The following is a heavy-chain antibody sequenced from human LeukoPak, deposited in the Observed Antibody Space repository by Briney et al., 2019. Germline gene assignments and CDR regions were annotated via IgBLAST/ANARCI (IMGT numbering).Heavy chain of an antibody. CDR2: IYTSGST. CDR1: GGSISSGSYY. CDR3: ARGLNYDFWSGYHYPYYYYYMDV. D-gene: IGHD3-3*01. V-gene: IGHV4-61*02. Sequence: SQTLSLTCTVSGGSISSGSYYWSWIRQPAGKGLEWIGRIYTSGSTNYNPSLKSRVTISVDTSKNQFSLKLSSVTAADTAVYYCARGLNYDFWSGYHYPYYYYYMDVWGKGTTVTVSS. J-gene: IGHJ6*03.